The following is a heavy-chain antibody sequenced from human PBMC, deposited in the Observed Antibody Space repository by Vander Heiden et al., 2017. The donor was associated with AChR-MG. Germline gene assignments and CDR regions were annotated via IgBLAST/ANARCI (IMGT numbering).Heavy chain of an antibody. CDR2: FYYTGST. J-gene: IGHJ5*02. CDR3: AMEYQLLSWFDP. CDR1: GASISISPYY. D-gene: IGHD2-2*01. Sequence: QLQLQESGPGLVKPSETLSLTCTVSGASISISPYYWGSILQPPGKGLEWIASFYYTGSTYYNPSLESRVTISVDTSKNQFSLRLSSVTAADTAVYYCAMEYQLLSWFDPWGQGTLVTVSS. V-gene: IGHV4-39*01.